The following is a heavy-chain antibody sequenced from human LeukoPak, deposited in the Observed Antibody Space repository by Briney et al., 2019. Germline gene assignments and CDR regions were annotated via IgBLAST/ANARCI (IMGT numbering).Heavy chain of an antibody. CDR2: MKQDGSDS. V-gene: IGHV3-7*01. Sequence: PGGSLRLSCSASGFHFSGYWMTWVRQAPGKGLQWVASMKQDGSDSYHVDSVKGRFTISRDNAKNSLFLQMNNLRADDTAVYYCAKNIAAPGRVDYQHYGMDEWGQGTTVTVSS. J-gene: IGHJ6*02. D-gene: IGHD6-25*01. CDR3: AKNIAAPGRVDYQHYGMDE. CDR1: GFHFSGYW.